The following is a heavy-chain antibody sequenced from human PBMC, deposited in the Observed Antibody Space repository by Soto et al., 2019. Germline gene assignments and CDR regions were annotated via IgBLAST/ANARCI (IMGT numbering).Heavy chain of an antibody. CDR1: GASISSSEW. CDR2: IYHSGST. Sequence: QVLLQESGPGLVKPSETLSLTCVVSGASISSSEWWTWVRQPPRKGLEWIGHIYHSGSTRYKPSLNSRVIISVDKSKNHFSLNLNSVTAADTAMYYCARVGISGYFDYWGQGTLVTVSS. CDR3: ARVGISGYFDY. V-gene: IGHV4-4*02. D-gene: IGHD6-19*01. J-gene: IGHJ4*02.